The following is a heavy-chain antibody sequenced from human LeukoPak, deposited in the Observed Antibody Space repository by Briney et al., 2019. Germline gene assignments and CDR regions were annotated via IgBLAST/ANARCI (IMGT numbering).Heavy chain of an antibody. Sequence: SETLSFDCTVSGYSISSVYYWGCIRQPPGKGLERIGTFYHSGSTYYNTSLKSRVTISVDTSKNQFSLRLNSVTAADTGVYYCAVFSSGWSYFDYWGQGTLVTVSS. CDR2: FYHSGST. D-gene: IGHD6-19*01. J-gene: IGHJ4*02. CDR1: GYSISSVYY. CDR3: AVFSSGWSYFDY. V-gene: IGHV4-38-2*02.